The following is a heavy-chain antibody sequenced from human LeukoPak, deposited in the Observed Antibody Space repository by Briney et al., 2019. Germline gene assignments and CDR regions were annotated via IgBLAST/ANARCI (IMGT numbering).Heavy chain of an antibody. J-gene: IGHJ4*02. CDR2: INHSGST. CDR1: GGSFSGYY. CDR3: ARRYSSSWSKLDY. D-gene: IGHD6-13*01. Sequence: PSETLSLTCAVYGGSFSGYYWSWIRQPPGKGLEWIGEINHSGSTNYNPSLKSRVTISVDTSKNQFSLKLSSVTAADTAVYYCARRYSSSWSKLDYWGQGNLVTVSS. V-gene: IGHV4-34*01.